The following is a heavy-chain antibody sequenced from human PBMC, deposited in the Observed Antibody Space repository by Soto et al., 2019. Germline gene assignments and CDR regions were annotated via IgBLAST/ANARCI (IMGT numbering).Heavy chain of an antibody. CDR1: GGTFSNYA. Sequence: SVKVSCKASGGTFSNYALSWVRQAPGQGLAWMGGIIPIFGSANYAQKFQGRVTITADDSTSTAYMELSSLRPDDTAVYYCAREVTVASYSFDFWGQGTLVTVSS. J-gene: IGHJ4*02. D-gene: IGHD5-12*01. CDR2: IIPIFGSA. V-gene: IGHV1-69*13. CDR3: AREVTVASYSFDF.